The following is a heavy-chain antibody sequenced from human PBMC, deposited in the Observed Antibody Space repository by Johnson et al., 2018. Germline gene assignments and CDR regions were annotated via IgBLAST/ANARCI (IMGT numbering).Heavy chain of an antibody. J-gene: IGHJ6*02. V-gene: IGHV3-9*01. CDR1: GFTFSSYA. D-gene: IGHD2-15*01. Sequence: VRLGEGGGGVVQPGRSMRLWCAASGFTFSSYAMHWVRQAPGTGLEWVSGTSWNSGFIGDEDSSKGRFTISRGNAKNSLYLQRNSLRAEDTALDYCVRDGDNYYYYGMDVWGQGTTVTVSS. CDR2: TSWNSGFI. CDR3: VRDGDNYYYYGMDV.